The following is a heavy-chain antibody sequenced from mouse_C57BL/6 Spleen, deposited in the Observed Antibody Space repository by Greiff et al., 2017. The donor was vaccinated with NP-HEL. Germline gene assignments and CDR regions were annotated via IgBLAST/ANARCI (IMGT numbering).Heavy chain of an antibody. CDR1: GYTFTSYW. CDR3: ARLYYYGSRYFDV. Sequence: QVQLQQPGAELVMPGASVKLSCKASGYTFTSYWMHWVKQRPGQGLEWIGEIDPSDSYTNYNQKFKGKSTLTVDKSSSPAYMQLSSLTSEDSAVYYCARLYYYGSRYFDVWGTGTTVTVSS. J-gene: IGHJ1*03. D-gene: IGHD1-1*01. CDR2: IDPSDSYT. V-gene: IGHV1-69*01.